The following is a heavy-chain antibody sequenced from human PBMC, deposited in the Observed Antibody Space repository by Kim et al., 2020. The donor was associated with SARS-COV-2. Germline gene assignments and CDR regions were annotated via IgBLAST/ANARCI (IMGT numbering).Heavy chain of an antibody. D-gene: IGHD5-12*01. V-gene: IGHV3-23*01. CDR2: ISNSGGST. CDR1: GFTFSSYA. J-gene: IGHJ4*02. Sequence: GGSLRLSCTASGFTFSSYAMSWVRQAPGKGLEWVSAISNSGGSTYYADSMKGRFTISRDNSKNTLYLPMNSLTAEDTAVYYCATYSGYEFFDYWGQGTLVTVSS. CDR3: ATYSGYEFFDY.